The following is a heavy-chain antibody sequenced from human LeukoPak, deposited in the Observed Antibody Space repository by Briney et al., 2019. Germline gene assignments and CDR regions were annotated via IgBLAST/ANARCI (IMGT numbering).Heavy chain of an antibody. Sequence: SETLSLTCTVSGGSIRSSTYYWSWIRQPPGKGLEWIGEINHSGSTNYNPSLKSRVTISVDTSKNQFSLKLSSVTAADTAVYYCARSPRYSSGWYKDNWFDPWGQGTLVTVSS. CDR3: ARSPRYSSGWYKDNWFDP. D-gene: IGHD6-19*01. CDR1: GGSIRSSTYY. J-gene: IGHJ5*02. V-gene: IGHV4-39*07. CDR2: INHSGST.